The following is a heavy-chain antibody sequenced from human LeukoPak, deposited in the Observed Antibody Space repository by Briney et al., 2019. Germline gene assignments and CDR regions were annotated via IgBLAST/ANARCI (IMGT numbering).Heavy chain of an antibody. D-gene: IGHD3-22*01. CDR3: ARGESSASNWFDP. CDR1: GGSISSYY. J-gene: IGHJ5*02. V-gene: IGHV4-59*08. CDR2: IHYSGGIT. Sequence: SETLSLTCTVSGGSISSYYWSWIRQPPGKGLEWIGYIHYSGGITYYNPSLKSRVTISVDTSKNQFSLSLSSVTAADTAVYYCARGESSASNWFDPWGQGTLVTVSS.